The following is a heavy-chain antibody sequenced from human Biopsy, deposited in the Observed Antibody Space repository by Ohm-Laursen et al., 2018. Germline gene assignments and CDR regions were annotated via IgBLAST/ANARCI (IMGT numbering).Heavy chain of an antibody. V-gene: IGHV4-39*01. CDR2: VFHSGIT. CDR3: ARHPTGFWFDP. CDR1: GGSPFTDSITRYY. Sequence: PGTLSLTCAVVSGGSPFTDSITRYYWNWIRQPPGKGLECIGTVFHSGITFYNPSLKSRVTISIDTSKNQFSLNLSSVTAADTAVYYCARHPTGFWFDPWGQGTLVTVSS. J-gene: IGHJ5*02.